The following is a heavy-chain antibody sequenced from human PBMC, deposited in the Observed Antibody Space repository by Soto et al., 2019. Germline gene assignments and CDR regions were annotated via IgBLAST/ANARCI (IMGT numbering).Heavy chain of an antibody. V-gene: IGHV3-30*18. CDR3: AKDYDILTGHLWY. Sequence: PGGSLRLSCAASGFTFSSYGMHWVRQAPGKGLEWVAVISYDGSNKYYADSVKGRFTISRDNSKNTLYLQMNSLRAEDTAVYYCAKDYDILTGHLWYWGQGTLVTVSS. CDR2: ISYDGSNK. J-gene: IGHJ4*02. D-gene: IGHD3-9*01. CDR1: GFTFSSYG.